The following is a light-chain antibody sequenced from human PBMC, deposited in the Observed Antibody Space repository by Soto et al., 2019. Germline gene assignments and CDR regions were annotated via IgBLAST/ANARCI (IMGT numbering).Light chain of an antibody. CDR1: SSNIGNRD. J-gene: IGLJ3*02. CDR3: ETWDSSLNARV. CDR2: DNN. Sequence: QSVLTQPPSASAAPGQKVTISCSGSSSNIGNRDVSWYQQLPGKAPKLLIFDNNQRPSGIPDRVSGSKSGTSATLGITGIQTGDEADYYCETWDSSLNARVFGGGTKLTVL. V-gene: IGLV1-51*01.